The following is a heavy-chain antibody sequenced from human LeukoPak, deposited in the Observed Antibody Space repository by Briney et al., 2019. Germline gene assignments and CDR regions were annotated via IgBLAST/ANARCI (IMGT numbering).Heavy chain of an antibody. V-gene: IGHV6-1*01. CDR1: GDSVSSDSAA. Sequence: SQTLSLTCAISGDSVSSDSAAWNWIRQSPSRGLEWLGSTYYRSNWYNDYAVSVKSRITITPDTSKNQFSLQLNSLTPEDTAVYYCARDLEGATYFDHWGQGTLVTLSS. J-gene: IGHJ4*02. CDR3: ARDLEGATYFDH. D-gene: IGHD1-26*01. CDR2: TYYRSNWYN.